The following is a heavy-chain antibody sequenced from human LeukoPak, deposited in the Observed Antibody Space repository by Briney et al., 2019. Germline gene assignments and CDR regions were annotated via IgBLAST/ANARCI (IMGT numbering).Heavy chain of an antibody. Sequence: GGSLRLSCAASGFTFSSYSMNWVRQAPGKGLEWVSSISSSSSYMYYADSVKGRFTISRDNAKNSLYLQMNSLRAEDTAVYYCLAGEGDYPVWGQGTLVTVSS. V-gene: IGHV3-21*01. CDR1: GFTFSSYS. CDR3: LAGEGDYPV. D-gene: IGHD3-10*01. J-gene: IGHJ4*02. CDR2: ISSSSSYM.